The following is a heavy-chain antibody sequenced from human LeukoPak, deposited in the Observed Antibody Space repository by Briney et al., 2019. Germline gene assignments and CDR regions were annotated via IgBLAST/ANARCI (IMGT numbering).Heavy chain of an antibody. CDR2: ISSSGRTI. D-gene: IGHD5-18*01. V-gene: IGHV3-11*01. CDR3: ARDMLDTAMGTTYDAFDI. CDR1: GFTFSDYY. J-gene: IGHJ3*02. Sequence: GGSLRLSCAASGFTFSDYYMSWIRQAPGKGLEWVSYISSSGRTIYYADSVKGRFTISRDNAEKSLYLQMNSLRAEDTAVYYCARDMLDTAMGTTYDAFDIWGQGTMVTVSS.